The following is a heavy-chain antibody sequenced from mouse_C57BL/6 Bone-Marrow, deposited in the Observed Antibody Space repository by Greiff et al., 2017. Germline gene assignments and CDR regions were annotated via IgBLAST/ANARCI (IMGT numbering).Heavy chain of an antibody. CDR3: ARDPYYGFDY. D-gene: IGHD1-1*01. J-gene: IGHJ2*01. CDR2: INYDGSST. Sequence: EVMLVESEGGLVQPGSSMKLSCTASGFTFSDYYMAWVRQVPEKGLEWVANINYDGSSTYYLDSLKSRFIISRDNAKNILYLQMSSLKSEDTATYYCARDPYYGFDYWGQGTTLTVSS. V-gene: IGHV5-16*01. CDR1: GFTFSDYY.